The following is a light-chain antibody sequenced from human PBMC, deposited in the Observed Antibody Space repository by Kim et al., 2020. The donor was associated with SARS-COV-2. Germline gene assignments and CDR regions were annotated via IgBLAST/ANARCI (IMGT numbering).Light chain of an antibody. CDR3: AAWDDSLNGLV. Sequence: QSVLTQPPSASGTPGQRVTISCSGGRSNIGSNAVDWYQQLPGRAPKLLMYSNNQRPSGVPDRFSGSKSGTSASLTIRGLQSEDESDYFCAAWDDSLNGLVFGGGTKVTVL. V-gene: IGLV1-44*01. CDR1: RSNIGSNA. CDR2: SNN. J-gene: IGLJ2*01.